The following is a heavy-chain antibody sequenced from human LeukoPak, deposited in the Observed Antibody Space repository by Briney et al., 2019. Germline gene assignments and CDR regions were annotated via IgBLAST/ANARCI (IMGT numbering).Heavy chain of an antibody. V-gene: IGHV1-2*02. CDR1: GYTFTDYY. CDR3: ARDLRGDYCYY. J-gene: IGHJ4*02. CDR2: INPNSGGT. D-gene: IGHD4-17*01. Sequence: GASVKVSCKASGYTFTDYYIHWVRQAPGQGLEWMGWINPNSGGTNYARKFQGRVTMTRDTSISTAYMELSRLRSDDTAVYYCARDLRGDYCYYWGQGTLVTVSS.